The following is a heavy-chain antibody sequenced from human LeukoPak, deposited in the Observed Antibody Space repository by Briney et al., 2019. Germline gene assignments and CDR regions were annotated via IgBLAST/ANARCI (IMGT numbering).Heavy chain of an antibody. CDR1: GFTFSDYY. CDR2: ISSSSSYT. J-gene: IGHJ4*02. V-gene: IGHV3-11*06. Sequence: PGGSLRLSCAASGFTFSDYYMSWIRQAPGKGLEWVSYISSSSSYTNYADSVKGRFTISRDNAKNSLYLQMNSLRAEDTAVYYCAREKSGTTSYYFDYWGQGTLVTVSS. CDR3: AREKSGTTSYYFDY. D-gene: IGHD1-1*01.